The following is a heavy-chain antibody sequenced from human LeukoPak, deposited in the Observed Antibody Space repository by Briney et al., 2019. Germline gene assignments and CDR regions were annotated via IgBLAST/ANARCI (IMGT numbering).Heavy chain of an antibody. V-gene: IGHV3-9*03. J-gene: IGHJ4*02. CDR3: ARDGCTTTTCYDY. CDR2: ISWNSGSI. CDR1: GFTFDDYA. D-gene: IGHD2-2*01. Sequence: GGSLRLSCAASGFTFDDYAMHWVRQAPGKGLEWVSGISWNSGSIGYADSVKGRFTISRDNSKNTLYLQMGSLRGEDMAVYYCARDGCTTTTCYDYWGQGTLVTVSS.